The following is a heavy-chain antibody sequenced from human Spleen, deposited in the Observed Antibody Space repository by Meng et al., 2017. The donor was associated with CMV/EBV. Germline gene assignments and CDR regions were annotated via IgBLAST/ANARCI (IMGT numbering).Heavy chain of an antibody. CDR1: GFTFSSYE. CDR3: ARDVAQGGPNWFDP. CDR2: ISSSGSPI. Sequence: GGSLRLSCAASGFTFSSYEMNWVRQAPGKGLEWVSYISSSGSPIYYADSVKGRFTISRDNAKNSLYLQMNSLRAEDTAVYYCARDVAQGGPNWFDPWGQGTLVTVSS. J-gene: IGHJ5*02. D-gene: IGHD2-15*01. V-gene: IGHV3-48*03.